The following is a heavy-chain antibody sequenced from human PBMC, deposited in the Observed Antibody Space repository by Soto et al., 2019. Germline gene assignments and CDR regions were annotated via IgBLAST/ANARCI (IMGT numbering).Heavy chain of an antibody. CDR1: GFSLSDYA. Sequence: EVQLMESGGGLVKPGGTLRLSCVGSGFSLSDYAMSWVRQIPGKGLGWVSAISASGGSIFYADSVKGRFTISRDLRNNTLFLQMNTRKAEDTAFYFCAKDGSGTYYRFFDTWGQGALVTVSS. D-gene: IGHD3-3*01. J-gene: IGHJ4*02. CDR2: ISASGGSI. CDR3: AKDGSGTYYRFFDT. V-gene: IGHV3-23*01.